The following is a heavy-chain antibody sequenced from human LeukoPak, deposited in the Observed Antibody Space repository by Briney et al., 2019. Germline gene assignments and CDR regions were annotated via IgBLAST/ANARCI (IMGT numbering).Heavy chain of an antibody. CDR2: LYYGENS. CDR1: GGSISIISSSTYY. V-gene: IGHV4-39*01. CDR3: ARQLPTAAADTRGYFDY. Sequence: SETLSLTCTVSGGSISIISSSTYYWGWIRQAPGKGLEWIGSLYYGENSHYNPSLKSRATLSVDTSNNQSSLKLTSVTAADAAVYFCARQLPTAAADTRGYFDYWGQGTVVTVSS. D-gene: IGHD6-25*01. J-gene: IGHJ4*02.